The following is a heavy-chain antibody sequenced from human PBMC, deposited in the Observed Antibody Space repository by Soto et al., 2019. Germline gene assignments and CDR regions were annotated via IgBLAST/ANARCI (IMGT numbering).Heavy chain of an antibody. CDR2: LDPTGGRT. V-gene: IGHV1-46*02. CDR3: ARELQFPHQETGMDV. J-gene: IGHJ6*02. D-gene: IGHD2-15*01. CDR1: GYTFENYY. Sequence: QVHLVQSGAEVKKPGASVKVSCKASGYTFENYYIHWVRQAPGQGLEWLGILDPTGGRTTYAQKFQDRVTMTRDTSTSTVYMERTSLRYNDTALYYCARELQFPHQETGMDVWGQGTTVTVSS.